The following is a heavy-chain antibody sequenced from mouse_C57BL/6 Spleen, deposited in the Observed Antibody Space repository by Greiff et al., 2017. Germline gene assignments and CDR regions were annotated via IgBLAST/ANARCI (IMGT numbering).Heavy chain of an antibody. Sequence: QVQLKESGAELMKPGASVKLSCKATGYTFTGYWIEWVKQRPGHGLEWIGEILPGSGSTNYNEKFKGKATFTADTSSNTAYMHLSSLTTEDTAIYSCARSPSYCGSSYCSMDYWGQGTSVTVSS. CDR3: ARSPSYCGSSYCSMDY. V-gene: IGHV1-9*01. CDR2: ILPGSGST. J-gene: IGHJ4*01. CDR1: GYTFTGYW. D-gene: IGHD1-1*01.